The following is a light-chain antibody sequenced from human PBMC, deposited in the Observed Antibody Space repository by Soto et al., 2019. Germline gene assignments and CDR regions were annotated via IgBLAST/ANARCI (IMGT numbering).Light chain of an antibody. V-gene: IGKV1-39*01. CDR1: QTIRSY. CDR3: QQSYSSPQT. J-gene: IGKJ1*01. CDR2: TTC. Sequence: DIQMTQSPSSLSASVGDRVTITCRSSQTIRSYLNWYQQKLGRAPKLLIYTTCNLQTGVPSRFSGSGSGTDFTLTISSLQPEDFATYYCQQSYSSPQTFGQGTKVEIK.